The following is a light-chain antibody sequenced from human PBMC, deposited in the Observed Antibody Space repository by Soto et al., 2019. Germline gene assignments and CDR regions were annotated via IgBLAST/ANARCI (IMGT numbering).Light chain of an antibody. CDR1: ENVRTF. Sequence: EVVLTQSPATLSLSPGERATLSCRASENVRTFVDWYQQKPGQAPRLLIYGASNRATGIPARFSGSGSGTDFTLTISNLEPEDFAVYYCQQRVHWLTFGGGTKVEIK. CDR2: GAS. CDR3: QQRVHWLT. J-gene: IGKJ4*01. V-gene: IGKV3-11*01.